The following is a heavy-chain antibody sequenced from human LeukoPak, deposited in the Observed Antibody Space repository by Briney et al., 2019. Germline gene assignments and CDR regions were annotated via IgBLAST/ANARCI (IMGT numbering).Heavy chain of an antibody. V-gene: IGHV3-33*08. CDR3: ARRGNWHFDY. CDR1: GFTFSSYE. CDR2: IWYDGSNK. Sequence: GGSLRLSCAASGFTFSSYEMNWVRQAPGKGLEWVAVIWYDGSNKYYADSVKGRFTISRDNSKNTLYLQMNSLRAEDTAVYYCARRGNWHFDYWGQGTLVTVSS. J-gene: IGHJ4*02. D-gene: IGHD1-20*01.